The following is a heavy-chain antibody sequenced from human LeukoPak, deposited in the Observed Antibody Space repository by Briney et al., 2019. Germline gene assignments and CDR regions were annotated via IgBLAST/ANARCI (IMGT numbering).Heavy chain of an antibody. D-gene: IGHD3-22*01. Sequence: ASVKVSCKASGYTFTSYAMHWVRQAPGQRLEWMGWINAGNGNTKYSQKFQGRVTITRDTSASTAYMELSSLRSEDTAVYYCARVQNSYHYDSSGYVYYWGQGTLVTVSS. V-gene: IGHV1-3*01. CDR1: GYTFTSYA. CDR2: INAGNGNT. J-gene: IGHJ4*02. CDR3: ARVQNSYHYDSSGYVYY.